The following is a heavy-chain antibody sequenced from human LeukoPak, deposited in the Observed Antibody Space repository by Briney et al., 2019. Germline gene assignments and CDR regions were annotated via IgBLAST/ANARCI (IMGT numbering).Heavy chain of an antibody. CDR1: GGSTSSSSYY. D-gene: IGHD3-9*01. Sequence: SETLSLTCTVSGGSTSSSSYYWGCIRQPPGKGLEWIGSIYYSGSTYYNPSLKSRVTISVDTSKNQFSLKLSSVTAADTAVYYCARGSYDILTGYPSGGMDVWGQGTTVTVSS. J-gene: IGHJ6*02. V-gene: IGHV4-39*07. CDR3: ARGSYDILTGYPSGGMDV. CDR2: IYYSGST.